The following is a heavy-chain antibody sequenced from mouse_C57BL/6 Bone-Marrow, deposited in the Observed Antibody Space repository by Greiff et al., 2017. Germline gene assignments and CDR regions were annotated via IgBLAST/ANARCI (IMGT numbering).Heavy chain of an antibody. CDR1: GYTFTSYW. CDR3: ARPYYSNDWYFAV. Sequence: VQLQQPGAELVKPGASVQMSCKASGYTFTSYWITWVKQRPGQGLEWIGDIYPGSGSTNYNEKVKSKATLTVDTSSSTAYMQLSSLTSEDSAVYYCARPYYSNDWYFAVWGTGTTVTVSS. D-gene: IGHD2-5*01. J-gene: IGHJ1*03. V-gene: IGHV1-55*01. CDR2: IYPGSGST.